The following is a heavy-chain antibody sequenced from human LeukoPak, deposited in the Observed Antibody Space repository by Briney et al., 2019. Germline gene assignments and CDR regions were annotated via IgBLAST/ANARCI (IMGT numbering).Heavy chain of an antibody. J-gene: IGHJ4*02. CDR3: AKRGVVIRVILVGFHKEAYYFDS. CDR1: GITLSNYG. V-gene: IGHV3-23*01. CDR2: ISDSGGRA. Sequence: GGSLRLSCAASGITLSNYGMSWVRQAPGKGLEWVAGISDSGGRANYADSVKGRFTISRDDPKNTLYLQMNSLRAEDTAVYFCAKRGVVIRVILVGFHKEAYYFDSWGQGALVTVSS. D-gene: IGHD3-22*01.